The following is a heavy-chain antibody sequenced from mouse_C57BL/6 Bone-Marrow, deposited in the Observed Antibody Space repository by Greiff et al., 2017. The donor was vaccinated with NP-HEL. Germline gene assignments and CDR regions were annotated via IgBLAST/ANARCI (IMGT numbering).Heavy chain of an antibody. D-gene: IGHD4-1*02. CDR1: GFTFTDYY. CDR2: IRNKANGYST. CDR3: AKYSTGRAYWFFDV. V-gene: IGHV7-3*01. Sequence: EVKVIESGGGLVQPGGSLSLSCAASGFTFTDYYMSWVRQPPGKALEWLGFIRNKANGYSTEYSVSGKGRFSISRANYQSILYLQKHALRAEDSATYYCAKYSTGRAYWFFDVWGTGTTVTVSS. J-gene: IGHJ1*03.